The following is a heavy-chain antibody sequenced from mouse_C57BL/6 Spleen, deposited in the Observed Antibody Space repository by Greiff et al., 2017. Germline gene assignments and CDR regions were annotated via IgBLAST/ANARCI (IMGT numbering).Heavy chain of an antibody. D-gene: IGHD4-1*01. Sequence: EVKLMESGGGLVQPGGSLKLSCAASGFTFSDYYMYWVRQTPEKRLEWVAYISNGGGSTDYPDTVKGRFTISRDNAKNTLYLQMSRLKSEDTAMYYCVRQGTGAGAMAYWGQGTSVTVSS. CDR1: GFTFSDYY. V-gene: IGHV5-12*01. CDR3: VRQGTGAGAMAY. J-gene: IGHJ4*01. CDR2: ISNGGGST.